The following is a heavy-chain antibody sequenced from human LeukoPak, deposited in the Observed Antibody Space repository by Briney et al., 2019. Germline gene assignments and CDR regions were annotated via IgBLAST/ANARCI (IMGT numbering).Heavy chain of an antibody. CDR3: ARDYGSGYDSLFHFDY. Sequence: SETLSLTCSVSGGAISSADYYWSWIRQHPEKGLEWLAYIFYSGSTYYNPSLKSRLSISIDTFKNVFSLKLTSVTAADTAVYYCARDYGSGYDSLFHFDYWGQGTLVTVSS. CDR2: IFYSGST. J-gene: IGHJ4*02. CDR1: GGAISSADYY. V-gene: IGHV4-31*03. D-gene: IGHD5-12*01.